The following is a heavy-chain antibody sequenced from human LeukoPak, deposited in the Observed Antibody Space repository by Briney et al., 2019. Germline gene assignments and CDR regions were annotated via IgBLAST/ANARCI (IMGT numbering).Heavy chain of an antibody. CDR3: ARSPLSTYSSSGHYYYYMDV. V-gene: IGHV4-59*01. D-gene: IGHD6-6*01. J-gene: IGHJ6*03. Sequence: PSETLSLTCAVSGGPLTSYYWSWIRQPPGKGLEWIGFIYYRGSTNYNPSLESRVTISVDTSKNRFSLKLSSVTAADTAVYYCARSPLSTYSSSGHYYYYMDVWGKGTTVTVSS. CDR2: IYYRGST. CDR1: GGPLTSYY.